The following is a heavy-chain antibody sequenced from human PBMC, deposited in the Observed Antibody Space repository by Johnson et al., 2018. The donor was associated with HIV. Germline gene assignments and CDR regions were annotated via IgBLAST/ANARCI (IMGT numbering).Heavy chain of an antibody. D-gene: IGHD1-26*01. V-gene: IGHV3-74*03. CDR2: IKSDGSST. J-gene: IGHJ3*02. CDR1: GFAFSRFA. CDR3: AKDLTHSYDAFDI. Sequence: EKLVESGGGVVQSGRSLRLSCAASGFAFSRFAMHWVRQVPDKGLVWVSRIKSDGSSTTYADSVKGRFTISRDNAKNTLYLEMKSLRADDTAVYYCAKDLTHSYDAFDIWGQGTMVTVSS.